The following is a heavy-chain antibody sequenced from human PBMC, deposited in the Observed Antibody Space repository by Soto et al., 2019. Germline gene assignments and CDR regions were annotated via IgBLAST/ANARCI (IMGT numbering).Heavy chain of an antibody. Sequence: TLSLTCTVSGASLSSISYYWGWIRQPPGQGLERVGSIFSAGNIYYNASLKSRVSGSVDTSRNQFSLMVNSVTAADTAVYYCASRHCSGGSCYNPGFGSWGQGALVTVSS. D-gene: IGHD2-15*01. V-gene: IGHV4-39*01. CDR2: IFSAGNI. CDR3: ASRHCSGGSCYNPGFGS. CDR1: GASLSSISYY. J-gene: IGHJ4*02.